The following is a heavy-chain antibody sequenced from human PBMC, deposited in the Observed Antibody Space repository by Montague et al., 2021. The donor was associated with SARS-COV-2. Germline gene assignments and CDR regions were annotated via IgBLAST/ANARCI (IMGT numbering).Heavy chain of an antibody. Sequence: SLRLSCAASGFTFDDYAMHWFRQAPGKGLEWVSGISCNSGSIGYAESVKGRFTISRDNAKNSLYLQMNSLRAEDTALYYCAKDTKITEAGITQFNDAFGIWGQGTMVTVSS. V-gene: IGHV3-9*01. D-gene: IGHD6-13*01. CDR3: AKDTKITEAGITQFNDAFGI. CDR2: ISCNSGSI. J-gene: IGHJ3*02. CDR1: GFTFDDYA.